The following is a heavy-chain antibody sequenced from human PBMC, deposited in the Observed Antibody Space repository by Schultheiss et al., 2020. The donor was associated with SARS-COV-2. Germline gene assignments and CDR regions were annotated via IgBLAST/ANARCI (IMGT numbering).Heavy chain of an antibody. D-gene: IGHD1-26*01. CDR3: AKSIVGATFRYFDY. CDR2: ISGSGGST. CDR1: GFTFSSYW. J-gene: IGHJ4*02. V-gene: IGHV3-23*01. Sequence: GESLKISCAASGFTFSSYWMHWVRQAPGKGLVWVSAISGSGGSTYYADSVKGRFTISRDNSKNTLYLQVNSLRAEDTAVYYCAKSIVGATFRYFDYWGQGTLVTVSS.